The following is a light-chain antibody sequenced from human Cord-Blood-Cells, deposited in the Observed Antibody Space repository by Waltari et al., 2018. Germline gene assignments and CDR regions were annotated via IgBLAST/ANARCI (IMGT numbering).Light chain of an antibody. CDR2: DVS. V-gene: IGLV2-14*01. CDR3: SSYTSSSTYWV. Sequence: QSALTQPASVSGSPGQSITIPCTGTSSAVGGYNYVSWYQQLPGKAPKLMIYDVSKRPSGVSNRFSGSKSGNTASLTISGLQAEDEADYYCSSYTSSSTYWVFGGGTKLTVL. J-gene: IGLJ3*02. CDR1: SSAVGGYNY.